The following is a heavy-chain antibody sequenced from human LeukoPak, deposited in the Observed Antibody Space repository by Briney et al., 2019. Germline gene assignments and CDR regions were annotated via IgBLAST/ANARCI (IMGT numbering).Heavy chain of an antibody. CDR1: GGSISNYY. CDR2: VYHSAST. D-gene: IGHD1-26*01. V-gene: IGHV4-59*01. CDR3: ARSGGTWSYNY. Sequence: SETLSLTCTVSGGSISNYYWSWIRQPPGKGLEWLWYVYHSASTHYNPSLKSRITISADTSKNQFSLSLTSVTAADTAVYYCARSGGTWSYNYWGQGTLVTVSS. J-gene: IGHJ4*02.